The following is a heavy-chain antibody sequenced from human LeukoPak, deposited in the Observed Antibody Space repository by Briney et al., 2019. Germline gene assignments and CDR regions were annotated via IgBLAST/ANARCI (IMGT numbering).Heavy chain of an antibody. V-gene: IGHV3-20*04. Sequence: GGSLRLSCAASGFRFDDYGMSWVRQAPGKGLEWVSGINWNGGSTGYADSVKGRFTISRDNAKNSLYLQMNSLRAEDTAVYYCARGSPIVSDLDYWGQGTLVTVSS. J-gene: IGHJ4*02. CDR3: ARGSPIVSDLDY. CDR1: GFRFDDYG. CDR2: INWNGGST. D-gene: IGHD4-11*01.